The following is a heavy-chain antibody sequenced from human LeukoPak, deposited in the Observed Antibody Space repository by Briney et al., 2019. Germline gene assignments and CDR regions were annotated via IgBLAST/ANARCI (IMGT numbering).Heavy chain of an antibody. CDR1: GGSFSGYY. CDR2: INHSGST. V-gene: IGHV4-34*01. D-gene: IGHD1-26*01. CDR3: ARARASLNDY. Sequence: ASETLSLTCAVYGGSFSGYYWSWIRQPPGKGLEWIGEINHSGSTNYNPSLKSRVTISVDTSKNQFSLKLSSVTAADTAVYYCARARASLNDYWGQGTLVTVFS. J-gene: IGHJ4*02.